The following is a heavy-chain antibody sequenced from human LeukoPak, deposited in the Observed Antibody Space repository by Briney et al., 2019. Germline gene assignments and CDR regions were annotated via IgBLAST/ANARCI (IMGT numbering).Heavy chain of an antibody. V-gene: IGHV1-2*02. CDR3: ARDRGDVEMATDY. D-gene: IGHD5-24*01. J-gene: IGHJ4*02. CDR1: GYTFTGYY. CDR2: INPNSGGT. Sequence: ASVKVSCKASGYTFTGYYMHWVRQAPGQGLEWMGWINPNSGGTNYAQKFQGRVTMTRDTSISTAYMELSRLRSDDTAVYYCARDRGDVEMATDYWGLGTLVTVSS.